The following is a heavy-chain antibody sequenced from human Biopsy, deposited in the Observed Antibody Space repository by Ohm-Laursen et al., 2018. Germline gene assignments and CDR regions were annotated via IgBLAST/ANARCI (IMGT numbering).Heavy chain of an antibody. V-gene: IGHV3-33*01. CDR2: IWYDGSIE. CDR3: ARDPRDTALGIFDY. D-gene: IGHD5-18*01. CDR1: GFTFNKHA. Sequence: RSLRLSCAASGFTFNKHAMNWVRQAPGKGLEWVAVIWYDGSIEYYVDSVKGRFTISRDNSKNMLYLQMNTLRDADTAVYYCARDPRDTALGIFDYWGLGTLVTVSS. J-gene: IGHJ4*02.